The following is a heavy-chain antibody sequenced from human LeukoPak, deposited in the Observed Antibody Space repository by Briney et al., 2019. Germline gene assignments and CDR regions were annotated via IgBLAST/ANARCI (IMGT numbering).Heavy chain of an antibody. CDR2: MNPNSGNT. J-gene: IGHJ4*02. V-gene: IGHV1-8*01. CDR3: ARWDYYGSGNHVDY. D-gene: IGHD3-10*01. Sequence: ASVKVSCKASGYTFTSYDINWVRQATGQGLEWMGWMNPNSGNTGYAQKFQGRVTMTRNTSISTAYIELSSLRSEDTAVYYCARWDYYGSGNHVDYWGQGTLVTVSS. CDR1: GYTFTSYD.